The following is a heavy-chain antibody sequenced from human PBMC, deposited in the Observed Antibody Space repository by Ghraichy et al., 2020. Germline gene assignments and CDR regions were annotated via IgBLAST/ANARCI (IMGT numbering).Heavy chain of an antibody. Sequence: LSLTCAASGFTFSSYWMSWVRQAPGEGLEWLANIKQDGSEKYYVDSVKGRFTISRDNAKNSLYLQMDSLRAEDTAVYYCARTDHYYYARDVCGQGTTVTVSS. CDR3: ARTDHYYYARDV. V-gene: IGHV3-7*01. CDR1: GFTFSSYW. CDR2: IKQDGSEK. J-gene: IGHJ6*02.